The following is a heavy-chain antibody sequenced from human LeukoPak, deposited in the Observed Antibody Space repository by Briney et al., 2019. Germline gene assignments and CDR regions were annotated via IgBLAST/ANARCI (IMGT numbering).Heavy chain of an antibody. D-gene: IGHD1-26*01. CDR1: GYTFNNYA. Sequence: ASVKVSCKSSGYTFNNYAMNWVRQAPGQGLEWMGWINTNTGNPTYAQGFTGRFVFSLDTSVSTAYLQISSLKAEDTAVYYCARFAVGATGDFDYWGQGTLVTVSS. CDR2: INTNTGNP. J-gene: IGHJ4*02. CDR3: ARFAVGATGDFDY. V-gene: IGHV7-4-1*02.